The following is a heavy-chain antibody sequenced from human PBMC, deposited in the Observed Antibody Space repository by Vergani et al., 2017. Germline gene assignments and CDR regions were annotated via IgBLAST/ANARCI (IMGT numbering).Heavy chain of an antibody. CDR3: ASLGFGVVNY. CDR2: IKSKTDGGTT. V-gene: IGHV3-15*01. J-gene: IGHJ4*02. D-gene: IGHD3-3*01. Sequence: EVQLLESGGNLIQPGGSLRLSCGASGFTFSSYAMTWVRLAPGKGLEWVGRIKSKTDGGTTDYAAPVKGRFTISRDDSKNTLYLQMNSLRAEDTAVYYCASLGFGVVNYWGQGTLVTVSS. CDR1: GFTFSSYA.